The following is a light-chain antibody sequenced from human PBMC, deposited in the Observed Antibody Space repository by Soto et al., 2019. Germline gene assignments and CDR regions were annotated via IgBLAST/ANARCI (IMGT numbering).Light chain of an antibody. CDR1: SGDIGSYNR. Sequence: QSVLTQPASVSGSPGQSITISCTGTSGDIGSYNRVSWYQQHPGKAPKLIIYEVTDRPSGVSNRFSGSKSGNTGSLTISGLQAEDEAEYYCRSYTNINTRACVXGTGT. CDR3: RSYTNINTRACV. V-gene: IGLV2-14*01. J-gene: IGLJ1*01. CDR2: EVT.